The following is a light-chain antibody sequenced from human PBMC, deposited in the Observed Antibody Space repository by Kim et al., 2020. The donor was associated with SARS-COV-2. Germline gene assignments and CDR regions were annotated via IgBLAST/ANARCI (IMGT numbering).Light chain of an antibody. Sequence: SVSGGERVSIACRESQSITTFLNWYQQKPGRAPKLLISDASTLKDGVPSRFSGSRSGTDFTLTINNLQPEDVASYYCQESYSDPYTFGQGTNLEI. J-gene: IGKJ2*01. V-gene: IGKV1-39*01. CDR2: DAS. CDR3: QESYSDPYT. CDR1: QSITTF.